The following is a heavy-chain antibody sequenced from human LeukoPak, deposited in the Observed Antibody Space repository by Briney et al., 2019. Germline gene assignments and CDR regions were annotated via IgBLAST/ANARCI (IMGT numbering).Heavy chain of an antibody. V-gene: IGHV4-34*01. CDR3: ASVPEVVTTFRIRAFDS. J-gene: IGHJ4*02. Sequence: KPSETLSLTCAVYGGSFNGYYWSWIRQPPGKGLEWIGEINHSGSTNYNPSLKSRVTVSVDTSKNQFPLKLSSVTAANRPGYYCASVPEVVTTFRIRAFDSWGQGTLVTVSS. D-gene: IGHD2-21*02. CDR2: INHSGST. CDR1: GGSFNGYY.